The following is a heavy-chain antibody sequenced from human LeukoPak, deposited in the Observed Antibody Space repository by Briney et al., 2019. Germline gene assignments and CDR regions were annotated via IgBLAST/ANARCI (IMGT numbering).Heavy chain of an antibody. CDR1: GFTFSSYG. CDR3: ARDLLPGRYDSSGYYLPHY. J-gene: IGHJ4*02. Sequence: GGSLRLSCAASGFTFSSYGMHWVRQAPGKGLEWVAVIWYDGSNKYYADSVKGRFTISRDNSKNTLYLQMNSLRAEDTAVYYCARDLLPGRYDSSGYYLPHYWGQGTLVTVSS. V-gene: IGHV3-30*19. D-gene: IGHD3-22*01. CDR2: IWYDGSNK.